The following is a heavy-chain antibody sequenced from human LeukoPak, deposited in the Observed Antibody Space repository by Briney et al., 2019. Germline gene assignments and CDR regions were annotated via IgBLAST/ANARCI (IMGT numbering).Heavy chain of an antibody. CDR2: IHYSGST. V-gene: IGHV4-59*12. Sequence: PSETLSLTCTVSGGSITNYYWTWIRQPPGKGLEWIGYIHYSGSTNYNPSLKSRVTISVDTSKNQFSLKLSSVTAADTAVYYCASVRGYSSGWYASGFDPWGQGTLVTVSS. D-gene: IGHD6-19*01. J-gene: IGHJ5*02. CDR1: GGSITNYY. CDR3: ASVRGYSSGWYASGFDP.